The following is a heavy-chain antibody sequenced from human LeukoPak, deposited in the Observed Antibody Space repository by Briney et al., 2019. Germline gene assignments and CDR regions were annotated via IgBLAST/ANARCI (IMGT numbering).Heavy chain of an antibody. CDR1: GYTFTSYG. V-gene: IGHV1-18*01. Sequence: GASVKVSCKSSGYTFTSYGISWVRQAPGQGLEWMGWISAYNGNTNYAQKLQGRVTMTTDTSTSTAYMELSSLRSEDTAVYYCACFAVSGPDVYWGQGTLVTVSS. CDR2: ISAYNGNT. J-gene: IGHJ4*02. CDR3: ACFAVSGPDVY.